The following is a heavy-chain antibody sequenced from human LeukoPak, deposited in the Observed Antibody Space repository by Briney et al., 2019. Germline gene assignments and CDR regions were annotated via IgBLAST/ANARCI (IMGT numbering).Heavy chain of an antibody. CDR1: GGSISSSSYY. V-gene: IGHV4-39*01. CDR2: IYYSGST. D-gene: IGHD5-18*01. J-gene: IGHJ4*02. Sequence: PSETLSLTCTVSGGSISSSSYYWGWIRQPPGKGLEWIGSIYYSGSTYYNPSLKSQVTISVDTSKNQFSLKLSSVTAADTAVYYCARRPFGYSYGQHFDYWGQGTLVTVSS. CDR3: ARRPFGYSYGQHFDY.